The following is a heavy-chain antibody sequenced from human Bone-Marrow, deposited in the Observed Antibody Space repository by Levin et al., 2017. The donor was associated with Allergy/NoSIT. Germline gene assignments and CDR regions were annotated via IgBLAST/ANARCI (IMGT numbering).Heavy chain of an antibody. D-gene: IGHD5-18*01. V-gene: IGHV1-8*01. CDR2: MNPNSGYT. Sequence: GESLKISCKASGYSFTNYDVYWVRQATGQGLECLGWMNPNSGYTAYAQKFQGRVTMTRNTSISTAYIEVNELRFEDTALYYCARGGRLGYKHFDQWGQGTLVTVTS. J-gene: IGHJ4*02. CDR3: ARGGRLGYKHFDQ. CDR1: GYSFTNYD.